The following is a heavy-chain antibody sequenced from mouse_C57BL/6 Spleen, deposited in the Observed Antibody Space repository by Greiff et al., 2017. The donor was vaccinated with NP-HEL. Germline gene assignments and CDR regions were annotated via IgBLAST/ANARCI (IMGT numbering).Heavy chain of an antibody. Sequence: QVQLQQPGAELVRPGSSVKLACKASGYTFTSYWRDWVKQRPGQGLEWIGNIYPSDSETHYNQKFKDKATLTVDKSSSTAYMQLSSLTSEDSAVYYCARPTTGTRGYFDYWGQGTTLTVSS. CDR3: ARPTTGTRGYFDY. CDR1: GYTFTSYW. D-gene: IGHD4-1*02. V-gene: IGHV1-61*01. CDR2: IYPSDSET. J-gene: IGHJ2*01.